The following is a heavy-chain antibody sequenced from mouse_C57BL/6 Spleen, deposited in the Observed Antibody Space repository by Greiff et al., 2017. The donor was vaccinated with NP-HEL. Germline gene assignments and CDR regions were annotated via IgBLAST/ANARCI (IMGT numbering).Heavy chain of an antibody. D-gene: IGHD2-2*01. V-gene: IGHV5-16*01. Sequence: EVKLVESEGGLVQPGSSMKLSCTASGFTFSDYYMAWVRQVPEKGLEWVANINYDGSSTYYLDSLKSRFIISRDNAKNILYLQMSSLKSEDTATYYCAREAGLRRAMDYWGQGTSVTVSS. CDR3: AREAGLRRAMDY. J-gene: IGHJ4*01. CDR1: GFTFSDYY. CDR2: INYDGSST.